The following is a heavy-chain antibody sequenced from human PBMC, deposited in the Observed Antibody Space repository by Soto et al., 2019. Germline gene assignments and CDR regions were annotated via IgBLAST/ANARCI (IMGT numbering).Heavy chain of an antibody. CDR3: AHMAPYYDFWSDYLEDSYFDY. D-gene: IGHD3-3*01. V-gene: IGHV2-5*01. Sequence: QITLKESGPTLVKPTQTLTLTCTFSGFSLSTGGVGLGWIRQPPGKALEWLALIYWNDDKRYSPSLNSRLTIPRDTSRNQVVLTMTNMDPVDTATSSCAHMAPYYDFWSDYLEDSYFDYWGQGTLVTVSS. CDR2: IYWNDDK. J-gene: IGHJ4*02. CDR1: GFSLSTGGVG.